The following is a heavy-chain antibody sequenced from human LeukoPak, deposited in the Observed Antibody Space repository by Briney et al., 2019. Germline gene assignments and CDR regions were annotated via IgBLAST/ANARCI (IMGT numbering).Heavy chain of an antibody. V-gene: IGHV3-30*18. D-gene: IGHD2-2*01. CDR1: GFTFSSYG. CDR3: AKGGCSSTTCYLANP. J-gene: IGHJ5*02. Sequence: GGSLRLSCAASGFTFSSYGMHWVRQAPGKGLEWVAVISYDGTIRNYADSVKGRFTVSRDNSKNTLYLQMNSLTAEDTALYYCAKGGCSSTTCYLANPWGQGTLVTVSS. CDR2: ISYDGTIR.